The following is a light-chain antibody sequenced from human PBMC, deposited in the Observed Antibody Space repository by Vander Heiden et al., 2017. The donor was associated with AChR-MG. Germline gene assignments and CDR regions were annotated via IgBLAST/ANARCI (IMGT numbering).Light chain of an antibody. V-gene: IGLV3-9*01. Sequence: SYELTQPLSVPVVLGQTARITCGGNNLGSKNVPWYQQKPGQAPVLVISRDSNRPSGIPERFSGSNSGNTATLTITRAQVGDEADYYCQVWGSSTVVFGGGTKLTVL. CDR1: NLGSKN. J-gene: IGLJ2*01. CDR2: RDS. CDR3: QVWGSSTVV.